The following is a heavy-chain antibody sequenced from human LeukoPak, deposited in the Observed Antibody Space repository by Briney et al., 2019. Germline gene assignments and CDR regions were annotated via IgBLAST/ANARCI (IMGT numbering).Heavy chain of an antibody. J-gene: IGHJ6*03. Sequence: PSETLSLTCAVYGDSLSRCYWTWIRDSPGKGLEWLGEINPSGSPDYNPSLKSRATISVDTSKNQFSLRLASVTAADTAVYYCASVRHDPLEYYYYIDVWGKGTTVTVSS. CDR3: ASVRHDPLEYYYYIDV. CDR2: INPSGSP. V-gene: IGHV4-34*01. D-gene: IGHD2/OR15-2a*01. CDR1: GDSLSRCY.